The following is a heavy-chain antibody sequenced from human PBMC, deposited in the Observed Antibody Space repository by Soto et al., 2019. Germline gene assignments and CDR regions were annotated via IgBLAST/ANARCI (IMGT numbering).Heavy chain of an antibody. CDR1: GFTFSSYE. D-gene: IGHD3-10*01. CDR3: ARSIRWFGPRGSSYNWFDP. V-gene: IGHV3-48*03. Sequence: GGSLRLSCAASGFTFSSYEMNWVRQAPGKGLEWVSYISSSGSTIYYADSVKVRFTISRDNAKNSLYLQMNSLRAEDTAVYYCARSIRWFGPRGSSYNWFDPWGQGTLVTVSS. CDR2: ISSSGSTI. J-gene: IGHJ5*02.